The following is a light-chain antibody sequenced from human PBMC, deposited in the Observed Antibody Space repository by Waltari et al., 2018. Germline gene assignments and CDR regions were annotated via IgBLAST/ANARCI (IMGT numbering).Light chain of an antibody. Sequence: EIVMTQSPATLSVSPGDRATLPCSASQSASINLYWYQQKTRQAPRLLIHGTSTRATGIPDRFSGSGSGTDFTLTISSLQPEDFAVYYCQQYDNWPTYTFGQGTKLEIK. J-gene: IGKJ2*01. CDR3: QQYDNWPTYT. CDR2: GTS. V-gene: IGKV3-15*01. CDR1: QSASIN.